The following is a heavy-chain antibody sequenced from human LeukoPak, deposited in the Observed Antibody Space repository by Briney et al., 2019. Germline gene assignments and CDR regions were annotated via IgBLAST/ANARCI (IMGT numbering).Heavy chain of an antibody. CDR1: GFTVSSNY. Sequence: GGSLRLSCAASGFTVSSNYMSWVRQAPGKGLEWVSVIYSGGSTYYADSVKGRFTISRDNSKNTLYLQMNSLRAEDTAVYYCAKVFSAYGGNSGYYYYMDVWGKGTTVTVSS. CDR2: IYSGGST. CDR3: AKVFSAYGGNSGYYYYMDV. J-gene: IGHJ6*03. V-gene: IGHV3-53*01. D-gene: IGHD4-23*01.